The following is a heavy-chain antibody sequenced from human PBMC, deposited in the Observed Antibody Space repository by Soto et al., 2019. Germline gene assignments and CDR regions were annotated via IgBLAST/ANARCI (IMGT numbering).Heavy chain of an antibody. CDR2: MNPNSGNT. CDR3: ARVYAYYDILTGPLGFDP. D-gene: IGHD3-9*01. V-gene: IGHV1-8*01. J-gene: IGHJ5*02. Sequence: ASVKVSCKASGYTFTSYDINWVRQATGQGLEWMGWMNPNSGNTGYAQKFQGRVTMTRNTSISTAYMELSSLRSEDTAVYYCARVYAYYDILTGPLGFDPWGQGTLVTVSS. CDR1: GYTFTSYD.